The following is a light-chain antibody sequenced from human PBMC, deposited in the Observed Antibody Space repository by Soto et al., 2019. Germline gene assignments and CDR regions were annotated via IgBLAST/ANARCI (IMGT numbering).Light chain of an antibody. CDR1: QGISNF. Sequence: QITQCPSSVCAAVGDRGTSTGVSSQGISNFLAWYQQKPGKAPKLLIFAASSLQSGVPSRFSGSRSGPDFTLTISSLQPEDLATYYFQQSYSSPQTFGQGTKVDIK. CDR2: AAS. V-gene: IGKV1-39*01. CDR3: QQSYSSPQT. J-gene: IGKJ1*01.